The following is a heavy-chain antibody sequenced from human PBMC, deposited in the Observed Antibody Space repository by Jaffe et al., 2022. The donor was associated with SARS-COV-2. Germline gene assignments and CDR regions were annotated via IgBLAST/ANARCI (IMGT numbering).Heavy chain of an antibody. Sequence: QVQLQESGPGLVKPSQTLSLTCTVSGGSISSGGYYWSWIRQHPGKGLEWIGYIYYSGSTYYNPSLKSRVTISVDTSKNQFSLKLSSVTAADTAVYYCAREVISSSWSPYYFDYWGQGTLVTVSS. V-gene: IGHV4-31*03. CDR2: IYYSGST. J-gene: IGHJ4*02. D-gene: IGHD6-13*01. CDR1: GGSISSGGYY. CDR3: AREVISSSWSPYYFDY.